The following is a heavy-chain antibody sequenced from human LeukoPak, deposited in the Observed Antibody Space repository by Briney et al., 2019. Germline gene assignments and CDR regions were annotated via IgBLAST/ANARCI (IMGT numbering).Heavy chain of an antibody. Sequence: PGGSLRLSCAASGFIFSNYGMHWVRQTPAKGLEWVAFIRNDGSMKYYADSVKGRFTISRDNSKNTLYLQMNNLRTEDTAFYYCARDALQLTGNYVTRWWFDPWGQGTLVTVSS. V-gene: IGHV3-30*02. CDR1: GFIFSNYG. J-gene: IGHJ5*02. CDR2: IRNDGSMK. D-gene: IGHD3-9*01. CDR3: ARDALQLTGNYVTRWWFDP.